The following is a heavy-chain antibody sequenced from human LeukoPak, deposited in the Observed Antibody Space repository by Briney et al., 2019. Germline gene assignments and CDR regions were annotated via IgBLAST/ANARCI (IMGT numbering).Heavy chain of an antibody. CDR3: AREGYGYNSPIDY. D-gene: IGHD5-24*01. CDR2: IRCDGSNK. Sequence: GGSLRLSCAASGFTCSGSAMHWVGKASGKGLEGGAIIRCDGSNKYYADTVKGRFTISRDNAKNSLFLQMNSLRDYDTAVYYCAREGYGYNSPIDYWGQGTLVTVSS. CDR1: GFTCSGSA. V-gene: IGHV3-30*04. J-gene: IGHJ4*02.